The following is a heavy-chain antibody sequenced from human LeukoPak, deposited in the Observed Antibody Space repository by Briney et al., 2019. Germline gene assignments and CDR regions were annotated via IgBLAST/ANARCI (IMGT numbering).Heavy chain of an antibody. CDR3: ARDRDWNAYRNWFDP. J-gene: IGHJ5*02. V-gene: IGHV4-4*07. D-gene: IGHD1-1*01. CDR1: GGSMSSYY. CDR2: IYTSGST. Sequence: SETLSLTCSVSGGSMSSYYWSWIRQPAGEGLEWIGRIYTSGSTNYNPSLKSRVTMSVDTSKNQISLKLTSVTAADTAVYYCARDRDWNAYRNWFDPWGQGTLVTVSS.